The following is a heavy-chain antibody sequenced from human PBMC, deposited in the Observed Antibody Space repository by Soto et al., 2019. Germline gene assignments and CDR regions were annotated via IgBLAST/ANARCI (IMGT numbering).Heavy chain of an antibody. CDR3: TKRSYFDY. V-gene: IGHV3-49*03. CDR2: IRSKPYGGTT. CDR1: GFTFGDYS. D-gene: IGHD1-1*01. J-gene: IGHJ4*02. Sequence: EVQLVESGGGLVQPGQSLRLSCIGSGFTFGDYSMIWFRQAPGKGLEWVGFIRSKPYGGTTEYAASVKGRFTISRDDSKSTAYLQMNRLKAEYTAMYYCTKRSYFDYWGQGTLVTVSS.